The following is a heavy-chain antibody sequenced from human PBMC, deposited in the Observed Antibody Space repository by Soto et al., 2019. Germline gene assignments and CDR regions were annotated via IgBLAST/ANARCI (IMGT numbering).Heavy chain of an antibody. CDR1: GGTLNSYA. J-gene: IGHJ6*02. Sequence: QVQLVQSGVEVKKPGSSVKVSCKASGGTLNSYAIDWVRQAPGQGLEWMGGIIPIFGNTYYAQRLQGRVKLTADESTRTAYMELSTLTSEDTAVYYCARVTVTGSKYNFYYYGMDGWGQGTTVIVSS. CDR3: ARVTVTGSKYNFYYYGMDG. D-gene: IGHD1-1*01. CDR2: IIPIFGNT. V-gene: IGHV1-69*12.